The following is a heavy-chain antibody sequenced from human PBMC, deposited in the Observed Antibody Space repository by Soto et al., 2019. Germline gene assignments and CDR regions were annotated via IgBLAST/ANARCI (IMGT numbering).Heavy chain of an antibody. CDR3: ARVPDSSYDRSVYYYFDY. J-gene: IGHJ4*02. V-gene: IGHV4-31*03. CDR1: GGSISSGAYY. Sequence: PSETLSLTCTVSGGSISSGAYYWNWIRQHPGKGLEWIGYIYYSGSTYYNPSLKSRVTISVDTSKNQFSLKLSSVTAADTAMYYCARVPDSSYDRSVYYYFDYWGQGTLVTVSS. D-gene: IGHD3-22*01. CDR2: IYYSGST.